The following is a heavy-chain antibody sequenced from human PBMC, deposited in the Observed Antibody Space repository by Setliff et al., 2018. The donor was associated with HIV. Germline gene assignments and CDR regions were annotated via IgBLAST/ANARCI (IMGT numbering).Heavy chain of an antibody. D-gene: IGHD6-19*01. CDR2: IYSNGGT. CDR3: ARFTSGWYGQY. Sequence: PSETLSLTCNVSGASISSYYWSWIRQPPGKGLEWIGYIYSNGGTAYNPSLKSRVTISVDTSKNQFSLKLTSVTIADTAVYYCARFTSGWYGQYWGQGTLVTVSS. V-gene: IGHV4-59*01. CDR1: GASISSYY. J-gene: IGHJ4*02.